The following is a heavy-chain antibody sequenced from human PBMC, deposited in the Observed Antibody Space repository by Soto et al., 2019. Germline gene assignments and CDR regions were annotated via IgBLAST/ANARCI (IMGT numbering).Heavy chain of an antibody. Sequence: SETLSLTCTVSGGSISNYYWSWIRQPPGKRLEWIGYIYYSGTTNYNPSLKSRLSISVDTSKNQFSLKLSSVTAADTAVYYCARDTPITMVRGVSSKFDPWGQGTLVTVPQ. CDR2: IYYSGTT. J-gene: IGHJ5*02. CDR1: GGSISNYY. CDR3: ARDTPITMVRGVSSKFDP. V-gene: IGHV4-59*12. D-gene: IGHD3-10*01.